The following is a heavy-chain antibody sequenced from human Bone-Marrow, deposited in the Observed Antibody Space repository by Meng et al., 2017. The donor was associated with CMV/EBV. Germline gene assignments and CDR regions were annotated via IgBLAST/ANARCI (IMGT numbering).Heavy chain of an antibody. CDR3: ARLASSTHIEDS. J-gene: IGHJ4*02. CDR2: IRYDGSNK. CDR1: GFTFSSYG. Sequence: GESLKISCAASGFTFSSYGMHWVRQAPGKGLEWVAFIRYDGSNKYYADSVKGRFTISRDNSKNTLYLQMNSLRAEDAGVYYCARLASSTHIEDSWGQGTLVTVSS. V-gene: IGHV3-30*02. D-gene: IGHD6-6*01.